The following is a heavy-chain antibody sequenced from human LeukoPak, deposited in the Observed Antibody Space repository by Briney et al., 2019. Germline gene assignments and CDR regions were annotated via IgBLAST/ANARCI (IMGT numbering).Heavy chain of an antibody. J-gene: IGHJ4*02. V-gene: IGHV4-59*01. CDR1: GASIRTYY. CDR2: ISYSGGT. CDR3: AKVRDTSGYFYYLDS. Sequence: SETLSLTCTVSGASIRTYYWSWIRQPPGKGLEWIGYISYSGGTNYNPSLKSRVCISMDTSNNQFSLKLSSVTAADTAVFYCAKVRDTSGYFYYLDSWGQGTLVTVSS. D-gene: IGHD3-22*01.